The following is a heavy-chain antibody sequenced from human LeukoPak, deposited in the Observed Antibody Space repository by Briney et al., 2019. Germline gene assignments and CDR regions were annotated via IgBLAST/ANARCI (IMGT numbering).Heavy chain of an antibody. V-gene: IGHV3-30*02. CDR2: IRFDGSNK. D-gene: IGHD1-26*01. CDR1: GFSFSSSG. Sequence: GGSLRLSCAASGFSFSSSGMHWVRQTPLKGLEWVAYIRFDGSNKDYADFVKGRFSISRDNSKNSLYLQMNSLRTEDTGFYYCGKDMGPRGVGATPHYWGQGTLVTVSS. J-gene: IGHJ4*02. CDR3: GKDMGPRGVGATPHY.